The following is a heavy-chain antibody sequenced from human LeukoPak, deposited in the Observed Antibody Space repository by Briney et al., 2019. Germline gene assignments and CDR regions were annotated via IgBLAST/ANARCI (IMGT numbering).Heavy chain of an antibody. CDR1: GYSLSELF. V-gene: IGHV1-24*01. Sequence: ASVKVSCKVSGYSLSELFTHWVRQAPGKGLEWMGGFDPEDGEPMYAQKFQGRVTMTEDTSTDTAYMELRSLRSEDTAVYYCAGISTVTTWARYYYYGMDVWGQGTTVTVSS. D-gene: IGHD4-17*01. CDR3: AGISTVTTWARYYYYGMDV. CDR2: FDPEDGEP. J-gene: IGHJ6*02.